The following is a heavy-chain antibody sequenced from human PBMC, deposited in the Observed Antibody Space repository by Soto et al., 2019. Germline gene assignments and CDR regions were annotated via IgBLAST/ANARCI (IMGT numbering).Heavy chain of an antibody. CDR1: GVSISSYF. CDR3: ARGALRFAGLDH. Sequence: QVQLQESGPGLMKPSETLSLTCTVSGVSISSYFWNWLRQSPGKGLEWIGNISYSGRTNYNPSLRSRVTTLLDTSKNVLSLKMTSVTAADSAMYFCARGALRFAGLDHWGQGNLVTVSS. J-gene: IGHJ4*02. V-gene: IGHV4-59*01. CDR2: ISYSGRT. D-gene: IGHD3-3*01.